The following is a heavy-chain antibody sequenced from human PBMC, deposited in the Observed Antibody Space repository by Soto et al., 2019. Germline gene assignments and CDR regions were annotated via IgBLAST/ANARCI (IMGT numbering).Heavy chain of an antibody. V-gene: IGHV3-48*03. Sequence: GESLKISCAASGFTFSSYEMNWVRQAPGKGLEWVSYISSSGSTIYYADSVKGRFTISRDNAKNSLYLQMNSLGAEDTAVYYCAREGDSSSGDAFDIWGQGTMVTVSS. CDR1: GFTFSSYE. D-gene: IGHD6-6*01. CDR3: AREGDSSSGDAFDI. J-gene: IGHJ3*02. CDR2: ISSSGSTI.